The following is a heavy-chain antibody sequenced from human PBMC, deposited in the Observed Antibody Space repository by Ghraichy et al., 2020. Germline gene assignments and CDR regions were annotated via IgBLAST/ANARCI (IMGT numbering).Heavy chain of an antibody. CDR2: IYYSGST. V-gene: IGHV4-31*03. D-gene: IGHD2-2*01. CDR3: ARSYCNSASCYALGYFDY. J-gene: IGHJ4*02. Sequence: SETLSLTCTVSGGSISSGDYYWSWIRQHPGKGLEWIGSIYYSGSTYYNPSLKSRVTISVDTSKNQFSLKLSSVTAADTAVYYCARSYCNSASCYALGYFDYWGPGTLVPVSS. CDR1: GGSISSGDYY.